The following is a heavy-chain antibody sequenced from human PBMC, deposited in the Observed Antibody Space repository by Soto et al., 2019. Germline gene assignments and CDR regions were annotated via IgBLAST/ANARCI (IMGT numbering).Heavy chain of an antibody. CDR2: ISAYNGNT. V-gene: IGHV1-18*01. CDR1: GYIFTSYC. Sequence: ASVKVSWKASGYIFTSYCISWVRQAPGQGLEWMGWISAYNGNTNYAQELQGRVTMTTDTSTSTAYMELRSLRSDDTAVYYCARGGQWPPTRHFDPWGQGTLVTVSS. D-gene: IGHD6-19*01. CDR3: ARGGQWPPTRHFDP. J-gene: IGHJ5*02.